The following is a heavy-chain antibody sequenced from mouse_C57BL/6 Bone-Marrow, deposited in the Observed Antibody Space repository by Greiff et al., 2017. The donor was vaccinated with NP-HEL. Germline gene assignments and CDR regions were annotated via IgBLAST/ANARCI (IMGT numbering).Heavy chain of an antibody. D-gene: IGHD1-1*01. J-gene: IGHJ1*03. CDR1: GYTFTSYW. V-gene: IGHV1-55*01. CDR2: IYPGSGST. Sequence: QVQLQQPGAELVKPGASVKMSCKASGYTFTSYWITWVKQRPGQGLAWIGDIYPGSGSTNYNEKFKSKATLTVDTSSSTAYMQLSSLTSEDSAVYYCARGDYYGSSYSYWYFDVWGTGTTVTVSS. CDR3: ARGDYYGSSYSYWYFDV.